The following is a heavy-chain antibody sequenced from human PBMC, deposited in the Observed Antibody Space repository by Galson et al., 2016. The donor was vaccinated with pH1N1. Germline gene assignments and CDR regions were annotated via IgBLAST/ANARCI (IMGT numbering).Heavy chain of an antibody. CDR2: IDEDGENT. V-gene: IGHV3-74*01. J-gene: IGHJ4*02. Sequence: SLRLSCATSGFSFSSYWFHWVRQDPAKGLVWVARIDEDGENTNYADSVRGRFTIYRDNAKNPLYLEMNSLRAEDTAVYYCARDLCWREDYWGQGTLVTVSS. CDR3: ARDLCWREDY. D-gene: IGHD3-3*01. CDR1: GFSFSSYW.